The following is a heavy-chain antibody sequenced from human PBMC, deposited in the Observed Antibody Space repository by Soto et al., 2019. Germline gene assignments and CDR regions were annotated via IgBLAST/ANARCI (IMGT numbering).Heavy chain of an antibody. CDR2: INSDGSST. Sequence: HPGGSLRLSCAASGFTFSSYWMHWVRQAPGKGLVWVSRINSDGSSTSYADSVKGRFTISRDNAKNTLYLQMNSLRAEDTAVYYCARAYYDYIWGSYRPFDYWGQGTLVTVSS. CDR3: ARAYYDYIWGSYRPFDY. CDR1: GFTFSSYW. V-gene: IGHV3-74*01. D-gene: IGHD3-16*02. J-gene: IGHJ4*02.